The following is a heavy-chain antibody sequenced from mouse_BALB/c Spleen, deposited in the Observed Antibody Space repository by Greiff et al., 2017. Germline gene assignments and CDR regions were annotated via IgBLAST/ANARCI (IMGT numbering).Heavy chain of an antibody. J-gene: IGHJ4*01. D-gene: IGHD1-1*01. CDR3: ARKDYYGSSSYAMDY. CDR2: ISSGGSYT. Sequence: EVKLVESGGDLVKPGGSLKLSCAASGFTFSSYGMSWVRQTPDKRLEWVATISSGGSYTYYPDSVKGRFTISRDNAKNTLYLQMSSLKSEDTAMYYCARKDYYGSSSYAMDYWGQGTSVTVSS. V-gene: IGHV5-6*01. CDR1: GFTFSSYG.